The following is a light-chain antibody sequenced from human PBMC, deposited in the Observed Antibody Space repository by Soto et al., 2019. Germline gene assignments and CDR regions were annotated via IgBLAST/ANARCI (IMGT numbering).Light chain of an antibody. J-gene: IGLJ3*02. CDR3: GTWDSSLSAGV. Sequence: QSVLTQPPSVSAAPGQKVTISCSGSSSNIGNNYVSWYQQLPGTAPKLLIYDNDKRPSGIPDRFSGSKSGTSATLDITGRQTGDEADYYCGTWDSSLSAGVFGGGTQLTVL. CDR2: DND. CDR1: SSNIGNNY. V-gene: IGLV1-51*01.